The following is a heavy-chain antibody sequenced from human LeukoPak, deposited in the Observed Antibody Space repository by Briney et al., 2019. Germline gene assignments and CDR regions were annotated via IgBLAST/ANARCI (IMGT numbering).Heavy chain of an antibody. CDR1: EFVFSDYY. D-gene: IGHD3-22*01. Sequence: PGGSLRLSCAASEFVFSDYYMSWVRQAPGKGLEWVSYISSGGDTKYYADSVKGRFTISRDNAKNTLYLQMNSLRAEDTAVYFCAKRGVVIRVILVGFHKEAYYFDSWGQGALVTVSS. CDR3: AKRGVVIRVILVGFHKEAYYFDS. CDR2: ISSGGDTK. J-gene: IGHJ4*02. V-gene: IGHV3-11*01.